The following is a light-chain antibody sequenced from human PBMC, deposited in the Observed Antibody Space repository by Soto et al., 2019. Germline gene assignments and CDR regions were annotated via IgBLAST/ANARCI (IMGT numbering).Light chain of an antibody. CDR3: LQRSNWPYT. CDR2: DAS. V-gene: IGKV3-11*01. Sequence: EIVLTQSPATLSLSPGERATLSCRASQSVSSYLAWYQQKPGQAPRLLIDDASNRATGIPARFSGSGSGTDFTLTISSLEPEDFAIYYWLQRSNWPYTFGQGTKLEVK. J-gene: IGKJ2*01. CDR1: QSVSSY.